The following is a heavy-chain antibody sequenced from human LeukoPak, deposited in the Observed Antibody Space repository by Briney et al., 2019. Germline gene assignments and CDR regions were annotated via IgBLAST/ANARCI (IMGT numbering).Heavy chain of an antibody. CDR3: ARDEDWSGYYGAFDI. CDR2: INSDGSST. J-gene: IGHJ3*02. V-gene: IGHV3-74*01. Sequence: PGGSLRLSCAASGFTFSIYWMHWVRQAPGKGLVWVSSINSDGSSTSYADSVKGRFTISRDNAKNTLYLQMNSLRVEDTAVYYCARDEDWSGYYGAFDIWGQGTMVTVSS. CDR1: GFTFSIYW. D-gene: IGHD3-3*01.